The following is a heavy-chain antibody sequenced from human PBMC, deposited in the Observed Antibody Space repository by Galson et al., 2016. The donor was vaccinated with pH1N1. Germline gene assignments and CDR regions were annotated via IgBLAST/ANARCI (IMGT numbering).Heavy chain of an antibody. CDR2: VNPSGST. Sequence: SETLSLTCTVYGGSFSDYYWSWIRQPPGKGLEWIGEVNPSGSTNYNPSLNSRVIISADTSRNQFSLNLTSVTAADTAVYFCARVDFGGKLGDWGQGTQVTVSS. CDR1: GGSFSDYY. J-gene: IGHJ4*02. CDR3: ARVDFGGKLGD. D-gene: IGHD3-10*01. V-gene: IGHV4-34*01.